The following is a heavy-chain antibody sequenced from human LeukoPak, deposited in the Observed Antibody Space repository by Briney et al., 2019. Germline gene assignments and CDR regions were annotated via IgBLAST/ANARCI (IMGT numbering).Heavy chain of an antibody. D-gene: IGHD2-2*01. CDR2: IRYDGSNK. J-gene: IGHJ4*02. V-gene: IGHV3-30*02. CDR1: GFTFSSYG. Sequence: QPGGSLRLSCAASGFTFSSYGMHWVRQAPGKGLEWVAFIRYDGSNKYYADSVKGRFTISRDNAKNSLYLQMNSLRAEDTAVYYCVTSFSTPANYWGQGTLVTVSS. CDR3: VTSFSTPANY.